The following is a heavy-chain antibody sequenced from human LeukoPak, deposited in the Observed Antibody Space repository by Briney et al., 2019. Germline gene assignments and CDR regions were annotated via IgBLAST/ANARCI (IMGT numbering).Heavy chain of an antibody. CDR1: GFSFSTYT. CDR2: INGRGDNT. V-gene: IGHV3-23*01. D-gene: IGHD1-26*01. J-gene: IGHJ2*01. Sequence: GGSLRLSCAASGFSFSTYTMNWVRQAPGKGLEWVSAINGRGDNTYYADSVKGRFTISRDSSKNTLFLHMNTLRAEDTAIYYCAKDRTVGASYWYFDLWGRGTLVTVSS. CDR3: AKDRTVGASYWYFDL.